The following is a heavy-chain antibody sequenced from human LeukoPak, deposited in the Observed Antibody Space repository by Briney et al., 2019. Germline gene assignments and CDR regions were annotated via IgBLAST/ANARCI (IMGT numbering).Heavy chain of an antibody. D-gene: IGHD2-15*01. CDR2: ISSSGSTI. CDR3: ARGGLLHYGMDV. V-gene: IGHV3-48*03. CDR1: GFTFSSYE. J-gene: IGHJ6*04. Sequence: GGSLRLSCAASGFTFSSYEMNWVRQAPGKGLEWVSYISSSGSTIYYADSVKGRFTISRDNAKNSLYLQMNSLRAEDTAVYYRARGGLLHYGMDVWGKGTTVTVSS.